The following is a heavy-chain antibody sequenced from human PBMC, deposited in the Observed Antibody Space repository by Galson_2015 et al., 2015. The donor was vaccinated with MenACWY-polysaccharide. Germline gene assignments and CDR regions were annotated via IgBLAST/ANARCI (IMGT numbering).Heavy chain of an antibody. Sequence: CAISGDSVSSQTAAWNWIRQSPSRGLEWLGRTYYRSKWYNDYAESVKSRININPDTSKNQFSLHLNSVTPEDTAVYYCARDRFIGDNWFDPWAQGTLVTGSS. CDR1: GDSVSSQTAA. V-gene: IGHV6-1*01. CDR3: ARDRFIGDNWFDP. J-gene: IGHJ5*02. CDR2: TYYRSKWYN. D-gene: IGHD3-16*02.